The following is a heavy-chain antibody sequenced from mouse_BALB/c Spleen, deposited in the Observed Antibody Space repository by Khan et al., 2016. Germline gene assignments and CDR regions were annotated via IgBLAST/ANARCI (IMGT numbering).Heavy chain of an antibody. CDR1: GFNIKDTY. Sequence: VRLQQSGAELVKPGASVKLSCTASGFNIKDTYMHWVKQRPEQGLEWIGRIDPANGNTKYDPKFQGKATLTADTSSNTAYLQLSSLTSEDSAVYYRARSSSDWFACWGHGTLGTVSA. V-gene: IGHV14-3*02. CDR3: ARSSSDWFAC. J-gene: IGHJ3*01. CDR2: IDPANGNT. D-gene: IGHD3-1*01.